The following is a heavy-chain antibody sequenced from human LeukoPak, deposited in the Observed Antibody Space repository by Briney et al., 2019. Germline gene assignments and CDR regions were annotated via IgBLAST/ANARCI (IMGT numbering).Heavy chain of an antibody. CDR3: ARTIIDSYCSSTSCYRFDY. V-gene: IGHV1-69*13. CDR1: GGTFSDYA. J-gene: IGHJ4*02. Sequence: SVKVSCKASGGTFSDYAISWVRQAPGQGLEWMGGFIPIFGTANYAQKYQGRVTIIADESASTASMEVSSLRSEDTAVYYCARTIIDSYCSSTSCYRFDYWGQGTLVTVSS. D-gene: IGHD2-2*01. CDR2: FIPIFGTA.